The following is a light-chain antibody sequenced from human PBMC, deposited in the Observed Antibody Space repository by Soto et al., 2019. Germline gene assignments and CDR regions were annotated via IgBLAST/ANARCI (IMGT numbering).Light chain of an antibody. CDR1: QDISNY. V-gene: IGKV1-33*01. Sequence: DIQMTQSPSSLSASVGDRVTITCQASQDISNYLNWYQQKPGKAPKLLIYDASNLETGVPSRFSGSGSGTDFTFTIFILQPEDIATYYFQRYDNPPLTFGGGTKVDIK. J-gene: IGKJ4*01. CDR3: QRYDNPPLT. CDR2: DAS.